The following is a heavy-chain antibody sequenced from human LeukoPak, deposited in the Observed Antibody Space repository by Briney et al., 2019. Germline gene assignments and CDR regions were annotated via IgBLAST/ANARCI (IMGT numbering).Heavy chain of an antibody. Sequence: GGSLRLSCVGSGFPSFSYAMPWVPQAPGKGLEWVATLYFYGMTQYYADSERGRFSISRDNPSNTVFLQINSLRADDTAVYYGAKGFALPGVGDAFDVWGQGRVVTVSS. J-gene: IGHJ3*01. CDR2: LYFYGMTQ. V-gene: IGHV3-33*02. CDR1: GFPSFSYA. D-gene: IGHD1-26*01. CDR3: AKGFALPGVGDAFDV.